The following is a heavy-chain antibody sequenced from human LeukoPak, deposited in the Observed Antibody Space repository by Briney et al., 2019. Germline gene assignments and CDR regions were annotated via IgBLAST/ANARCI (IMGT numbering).Heavy chain of an antibody. D-gene: IGHD2-15*01. CDR3: AKGRVVVAASPADY. V-gene: IGHV3-30*18. CDR1: GFTFSSYG. J-gene: IGHJ4*02. Sequence: GGSLRLSCAASGFTFSSYGMLWVRQAPGKGLEWVAVISYDGSNKYYADSVKGRFTISRDNSKNTLYLQMNSLRAEDTAVYYCAKGRVVVAASPADYWGQGTLVTVSS. CDR2: ISYDGSNK.